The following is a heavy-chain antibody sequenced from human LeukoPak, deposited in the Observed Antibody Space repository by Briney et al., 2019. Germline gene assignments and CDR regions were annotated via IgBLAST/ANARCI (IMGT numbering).Heavy chain of an antibody. J-gene: IGHJ5*02. D-gene: IGHD3-22*01. CDR2: IYHSGST. V-gene: IGHV4-38-2*02. Sequence: SETLSLTCTVSGYSISSGYYWGWIRQPPGKGLEWIGSIYHSGSTNYNPSLKSRVTISVDTSKNQFSLKLSSVTAADTAVYYCARRRITMIVVVPNWFDPWGQGTLVTVSS. CDR3: ARRRITMIVVVPNWFDP. CDR1: GYSISSGYY.